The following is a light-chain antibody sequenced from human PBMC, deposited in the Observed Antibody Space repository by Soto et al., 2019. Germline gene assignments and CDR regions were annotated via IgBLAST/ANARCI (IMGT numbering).Light chain of an antibody. CDR2: DND. Sequence: QSVLTQPPSVSAAPGQKVTISCSGSSSNIGNHYVSWYQHLPGVAPKLLIYDNDKRPSGIPDRFSGSWSGTSATLGITGLQTGDEADYYCRTWDSSLTAGPYVFGSGTKLTVL. V-gene: IGLV1-51*01. J-gene: IGLJ1*01. CDR1: SSNIGNHY. CDR3: RTWDSSLTAGPYV.